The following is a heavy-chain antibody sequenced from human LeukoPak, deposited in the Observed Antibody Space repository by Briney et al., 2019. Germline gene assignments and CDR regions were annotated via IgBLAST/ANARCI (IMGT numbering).Heavy chain of an antibody. J-gene: IGHJ4*02. CDR3: ARVPAPYDFWSDPVTNGDY. CDR1: GGSFSGYY. Sequence: SETLSLTCAVYGGSFSGYYWSWIRQPPGKGLEWIGEINHSGSTNYNPSLKSRVTISVDTSKNQFSLKLSSVTAADTAVYYCARVPAPYDFWSDPVTNGDYWGQGTLVTVSS. CDR2: INHSGST. D-gene: IGHD3-3*01. V-gene: IGHV4-34*01.